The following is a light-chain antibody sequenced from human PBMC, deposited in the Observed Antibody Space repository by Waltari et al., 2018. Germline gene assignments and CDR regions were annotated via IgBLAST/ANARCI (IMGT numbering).Light chain of an antibody. CDR3: CSYAGSPTFVI. CDR1: SSDVGSYNL. Sequence: QSALTQPASVSGSPGQSITLSCTGTSSDVGSYNLVSWYQQRPGKAPRLMVYEVNKRPSGVANRFSDSKSGNTASLTISGVQAEDEADYYCCSYAGSPTFVIFGGGSKLTVL. CDR2: EVN. J-gene: IGLJ2*01. V-gene: IGLV2-23*02.